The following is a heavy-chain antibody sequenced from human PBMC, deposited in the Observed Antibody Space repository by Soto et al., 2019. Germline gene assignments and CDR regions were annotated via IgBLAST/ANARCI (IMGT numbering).Heavy chain of an antibody. CDR1: GYTFTSYG. D-gene: IGHD3-10*01. V-gene: IGHV1-18*01. Sequence: QVQLVQSGAEVKKPGASVKVSCKASGYTFTSYGISWVRQAPGQGLEWMGWLSDYNGNTNYAQKLQGRVTMTTDTSKSQDYLELRSLRSDDTAVYYCERGGLWFGDLRSAFDIWGQGTLVTVSS. CDR3: ERGGLWFGDLRSAFDI. J-gene: IGHJ3*02. CDR2: LSDYNGNT.